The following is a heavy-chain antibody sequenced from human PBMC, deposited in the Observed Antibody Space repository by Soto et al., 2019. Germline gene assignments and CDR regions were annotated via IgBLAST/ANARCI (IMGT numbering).Heavy chain of an antibody. J-gene: IGHJ6*02. CDR1: GYSFTSYW. CDR2: IYPGDSDT. Sequence: SLKISCKGSGYSFTSYWIGWVRQMPGKGLEWMGIIYPGDSDTRYSPSFQGQVTISADKSISTAYLQWSSLKASDTAMYYCARRRYYDSSGYPNYYYYGMDVWGQGTTVTVSS. V-gene: IGHV5-51*01. CDR3: ARRRYYDSSGYPNYYYYGMDV. D-gene: IGHD3-22*01.